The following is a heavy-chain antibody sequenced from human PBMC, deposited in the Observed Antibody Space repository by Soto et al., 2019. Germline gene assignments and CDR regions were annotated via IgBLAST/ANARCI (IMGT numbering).Heavy chain of an antibody. D-gene: IGHD6-13*01. CDR1: GGSISGEGYY. CDR2: IHYSGST. Sequence: QVQLQESGPGLVEPSQTLSLTCTVSGGSISGEGYYWSWIRQYSGRGLEWIGYIHYSGSTYSNPSLKSRVTISVDPSQTQFFLKLTSVTAADTAVYYCARAWTATAGWANWFDRWGQGTLVTVSS. V-gene: IGHV4-31*03. J-gene: IGHJ5*02. CDR3: ARAWTATAGWANWFDR.